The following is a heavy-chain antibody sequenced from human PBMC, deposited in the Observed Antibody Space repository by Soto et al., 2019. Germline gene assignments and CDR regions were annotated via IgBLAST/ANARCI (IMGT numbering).Heavy chain of an antibody. D-gene: IGHD3-3*01. CDR1: GYSFTSYW. CDR3: ARPSDDFWSGYYTSVAFDI. CDR2: IYPGDSDT. V-gene: IGHV5-51*01. Sequence: PAASMKISCKGSGYSFTSYWIGWVRQMPGKGLEWMGIIYPGDSDTRYSPSFQGQVTISADKSISTAYLQWSSLKASDTAMYYCARPSDDFWSGYYTSVAFDIWGQGTMVTVSS. J-gene: IGHJ3*02.